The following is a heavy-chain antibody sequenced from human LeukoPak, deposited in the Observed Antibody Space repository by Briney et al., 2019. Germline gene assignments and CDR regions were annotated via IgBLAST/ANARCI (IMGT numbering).Heavy chain of an antibody. J-gene: IGHJ4*02. CDR3: ARATDCGGDCYYFDY. CDR1: GYSITSGYY. V-gene: IGHV4-38-2*02. CDR2: IYQSGNT. D-gene: IGHD2-21*02. Sequence: SETLSLTCTVSGYSITSGYYWGWIRQPPGKGLGWIGNIYQSGNTYYNPSLKGRVTISVDTSKNQFSLKLSSVTAADTAVYYCARATDCGGDCYYFDYWGQGTLVTVSS.